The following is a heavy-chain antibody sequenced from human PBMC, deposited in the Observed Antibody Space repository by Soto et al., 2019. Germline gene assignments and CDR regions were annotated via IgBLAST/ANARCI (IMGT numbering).Heavy chain of an antibody. CDR3: AKAAGFCNGGTCYRYLDH. CDR1: GFTFSSYA. J-gene: IGHJ4*02. CDR2: ISTASNA. Sequence: WGSLRLSCASSGFTFSSYAIYWVRQAPGKGLEWVSAISTASNAYYADSVKGRFTISRDNSKNTLYLQMNSLRAEDTAVFYCAKAAGFCNGGTCYRYLDHWGQGALVTVSS. V-gene: IGHV3-23*01. D-gene: IGHD2-15*01.